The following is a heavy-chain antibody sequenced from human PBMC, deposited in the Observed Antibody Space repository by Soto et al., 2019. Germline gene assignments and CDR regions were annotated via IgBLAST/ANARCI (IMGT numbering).Heavy chain of an antibody. CDR3: ARDYYDSSGYYRDWDAFDV. CDR1: GGSISSYY. D-gene: IGHD3-22*01. Sequence: PSETLSLTCTVSGGSISSYYWSWIRQPPGKGLEWIGYIYYSGSTNYNPSLKSRVTISVDTSKNQFSLKLGSVTAADTAVYYCARDYYDSSGYYRDWDAFDVWGQGTMVTVSS. CDR2: IYYSGST. V-gene: IGHV4-59*01. J-gene: IGHJ3*01.